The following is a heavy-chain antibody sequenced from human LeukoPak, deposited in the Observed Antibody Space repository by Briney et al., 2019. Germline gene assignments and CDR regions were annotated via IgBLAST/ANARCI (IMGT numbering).Heavy chain of an antibody. Sequence: ASVKVSCKASGGTFSSYAISWVRQAPGQGLEWMGGIIPIFGTANYAQKFQGRVTITADESTSTAYMELSSLRSEDTAVYYCARDRPSGYSAVFDYWGQGTLVTVSS. CDR3: ARDRPSGYSAVFDY. CDR2: IIPIFGTA. D-gene: IGHD1-26*01. V-gene: IGHV1-69*01. J-gene: IGHJ4*02. CDR1: GGTFSSYA.